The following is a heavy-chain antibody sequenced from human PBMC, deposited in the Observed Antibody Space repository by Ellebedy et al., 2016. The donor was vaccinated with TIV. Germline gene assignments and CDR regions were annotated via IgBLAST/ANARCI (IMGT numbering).Heavy chain of an antibody. J-gene: IGHJ4*02. D-gene: IGHD1-20*01. CDR1: GYTFTGYY. Sequence: AASVKVSCKASGYTFTGYYMHWVRQAPGQGLEWMGWINPNTGGTNYAHKFQGRVTMTRDTSTSTVYLELNSLRAEDTAVYYCARGGGYNWNDTYHFDYWGQGTLVAVSS. CDR3: ARGGGYNWNDTYHFDY. CDR2: INPNTGGT. V-gene: IGHV1-2*07.